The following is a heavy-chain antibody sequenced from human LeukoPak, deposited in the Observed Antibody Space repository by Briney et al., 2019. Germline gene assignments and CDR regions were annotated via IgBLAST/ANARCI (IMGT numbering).Heavy chain of an antibody. J-gene: IGHJ3*02. CDR1: GGTFSSYA. V-gene: IGHV1-69*13. CDR2: IIPIFGTA. CDR3: ARDEGFYYDSSGYYYDAFDI. D-gene: IGHD3-22*01. Sequence: GASVKVSCKASGGTFSSYAISWVRQAPGQGLEWMGGIIPIFGTANYAQKFQGRVTITADESTSTAYMELSSLRSEDTAVYYCARDEGFYYDSSGYYYDAFDIWGQGTMVTVSS.